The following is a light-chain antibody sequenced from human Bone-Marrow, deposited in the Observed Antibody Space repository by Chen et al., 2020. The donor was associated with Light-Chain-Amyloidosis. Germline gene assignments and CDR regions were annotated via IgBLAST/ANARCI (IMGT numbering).Light chain of an antibody. V-gene: IGLV3-25*03. CDR3: QLTASQGTYEER. CDR1: DLPTKY. Sequence: SYALTQPPSVSVSPGQTARITRSGDDLPTKYAYWYQEKPGKAPVLVIHRDTERPSGISERFAGSGSWKTASVTVGVVQTEHEADEHCQLTASQGTYEERFGGG. J-gene: IGLJ7*01. CDR2: RDT.